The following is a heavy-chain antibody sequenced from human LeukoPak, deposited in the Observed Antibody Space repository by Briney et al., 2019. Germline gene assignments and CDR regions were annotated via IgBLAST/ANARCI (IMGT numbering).Heavy chain of an antibody. CDR1: GFTVSGNY. CDR3: AKDSPVATW. J-gene: IGHJ4*02. CDR2: IYSDGGT. V-gene: IGHV3-53*01. Sequence: GGSLRLSCAASGFTVSGNYMTWVRQAPGKGLEWVSIIYSDGGTYHADSVKGRFTISRDNSKNTLYLQMDSLRADDTAKYYCAKDSPVATWWGQGTLVTVSS. D-gene: IGHD1-26*01.